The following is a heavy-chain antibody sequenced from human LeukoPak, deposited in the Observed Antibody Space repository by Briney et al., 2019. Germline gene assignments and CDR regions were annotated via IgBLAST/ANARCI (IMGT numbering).Heavy chain of an antibody. V-gene: IGHV3-48*03. CDR3: ARDRRAHN. J-gene: IGHJ4*02. Sequence: GGSLRLSCAASGFTFSSYEINWVRQAPGKGLEWVSYISNSGSTIYYADSVKGRFTVSRDNAKNSLYLQMNNLRAEDTAVYYCARDRRAHNWGQGTLVTVSS. CDR2: ISNSGSTI. CDR1: GFTFSSYE.